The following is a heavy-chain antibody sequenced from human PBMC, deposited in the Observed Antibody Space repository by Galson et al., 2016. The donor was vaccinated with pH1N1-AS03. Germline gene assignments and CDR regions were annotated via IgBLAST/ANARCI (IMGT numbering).Heavy chain of an antibody. J-gene: IGHJ4*02. CDR1: GGSISSSSYY. V-gene: IGHV4-39*07. D-gene: IGHD3-22*01. CDR3: ARHAADYFESNGYRRGPIDY. CDR2: IYNSGST. Sequence: SETLSLTCTVSGGSISSSSYYWTWVRQPPGQGLEWIGTIYNSGSTLYKSSLRSRVTISVDTSKNQFSLRLGSVTAAATAVYYCARHAADYFESNGYRRGPIDYWGQGTLVPVSS.